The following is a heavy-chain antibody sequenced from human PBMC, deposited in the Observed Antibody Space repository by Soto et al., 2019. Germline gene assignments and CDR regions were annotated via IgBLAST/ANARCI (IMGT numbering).Heavy chain of an antibody. Sequence: ASVKVSCKVSGYTLTELSMHWVRQAPGKGLEWMGGFDPEDGETIYAQKFQGRVTMTEDISTDTAYMELSSLRSEDTAVYYCATASSGSYPDLFSWFDFWGQGTLVTVSS. D-gene: IGHD1-26*01. J-gene: IGHJ5*01. CDR3: ATASSGSYPDLFSWFDF. V-gene: IGHV1-24*01. CDR1: GYTLTELS. CDR2: FDPEDGET.